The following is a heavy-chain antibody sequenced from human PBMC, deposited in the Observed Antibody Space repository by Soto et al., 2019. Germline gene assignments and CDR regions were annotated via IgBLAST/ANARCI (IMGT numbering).Heavy chain of an antibody. J-gene: IGHJ5*02. V-gene: IGHV1-69*13. D-gene: IGHD3-22*01. Sequence: ASVKVSCKASGGTFSSYAISWVRQAPGQGLEWMGGIIPIFGTANYAQKFQGRVTITADESTSTAYMELSSLRSEDTAVYYCARDTVYYDSSGYPPWGQRTLVTVSS. CDR1: GGTFSSYA. CDR2: IIPIFGTA. CDR3: ARDTVYYDSSGYPP.